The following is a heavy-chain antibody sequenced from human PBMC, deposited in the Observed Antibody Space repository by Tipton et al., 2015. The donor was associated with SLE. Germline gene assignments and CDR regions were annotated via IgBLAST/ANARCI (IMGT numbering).Heavy chain of an antibody. CDR3: ATRPAGWRDNWFDP. CDR1: GYTLTELS. CDR2: FDPEDGET. Sequence: QLVQSGAEVKKPGASVKVSCKVSGYTLTELSMHWVRQAPGKGLEWMGGFDPEDGETINAQKFQGRVTMTEDTSTDTAYMELSSLRSEDTAVYYCATRPAGWRDNWFDPWGQGTLVTVSS. V-gene: IGHV1-24*01. J-gene: IGHJ5*02. D-gene: IGHD2-15*01.